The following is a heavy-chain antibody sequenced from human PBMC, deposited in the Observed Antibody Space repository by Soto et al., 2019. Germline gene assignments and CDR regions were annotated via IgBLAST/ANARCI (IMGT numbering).Heavy chain of an antibody. CDR1: GFTLSSYA. Sequence: PGGSLRLSCAASGFTLSSYAMSWVRQAPGKGLEWVSAISGSGGTTYYADSVKGWVTMTRDTSISTAYMELSRLRSDDTAVYYCARAAAPNYYYYYMDVWGKGTTVTVSS. D-gene: IGHD2-2*01. CDR2: ISGSGGTT. V-gene: IGHV3-23*01. J-gene: IGHJ6*03. CDR3: ARAAAPNYYYYYMDV.